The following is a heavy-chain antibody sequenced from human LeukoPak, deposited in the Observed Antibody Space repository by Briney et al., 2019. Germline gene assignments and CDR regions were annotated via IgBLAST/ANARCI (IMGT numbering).Heavy chain of an antibody. CDR1: GGSISSSNW. CDR3: ARGWIIYPTQEWLVPPTQSFFDY. V-gene: IGHV4-4*02. CDR2: IYHSGST. J-gene: IGHJ4*02. Sequence: SETLSLTCAVSGGSISSSNWWSWVRQPPGKGLEWIGEIYHSGSTNYNPSLKSRVTISVDKSKNQFSLKLSSVTAADTAVYYCARGWIIYPTQEWLVPPTQSFFDYWGQGTLVTVSS. D-gene: IGHD6-19*01.